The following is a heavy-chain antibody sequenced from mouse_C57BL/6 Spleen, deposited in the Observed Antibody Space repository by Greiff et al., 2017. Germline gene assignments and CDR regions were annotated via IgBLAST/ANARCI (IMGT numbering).Heavy chain of an antibody. Sequence: EVKLVESGGGLVEPGGSLKLSCAASGFTFSDYGMHWVRQAPEKGLEWVAYISSGSSTIYYADTVKGRFTISRDNAKNTLFLQMTSLRSEDTAMYYCARPNYYGKRYYAMDYWGQGTSVTVSS. V-gene: IGHV5-17*01. CDR3: ARPNYYGKRYYAMDY. CDR2: ISSGSSTI. J-gene: IGHJ4*01. CDR1: GFTFSDYG. D-gene: IGHD1-1*01.